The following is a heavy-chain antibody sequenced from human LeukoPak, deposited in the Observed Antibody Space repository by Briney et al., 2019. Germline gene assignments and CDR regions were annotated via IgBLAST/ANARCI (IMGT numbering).Heavy chain of an antibody. CDR2: ISDSGGST. V-gene: IGHV3-23*01. J-gene: IGHJ4*02. D-gene: IGHD6-6*01. Sequence: GGSLRLSCAAPGFTFSTYGMNWVRQGPGKGLEWVSGISDSGGSTYYADSVKGRFTISRDNSKNTLYLQMNSLRAEDTAVYYCANLHTVSSSVPWGQGTLVTVSS. CDR3: ANLHTVSSSVP. CDR1: GFTFSTYG.